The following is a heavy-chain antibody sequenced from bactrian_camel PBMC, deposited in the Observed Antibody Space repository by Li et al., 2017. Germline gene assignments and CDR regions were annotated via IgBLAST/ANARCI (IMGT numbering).Heavy chain of an antibody. J-gene: IGHJ4*01. V-gene: IGHV3S1*01. D-gene: IGHD1*01. CDR1: GFSFSSYW. Sequence: HVQLVESGGGSVQSGGSLRLSCAASGFSFSSYWMYWVRQAPGKGLEWVSTINNGGGTTYYADSVQGRFTTSRDNDKSTLYLQMYSLKTEDSAVYYCAPASDCSGAYCYRRDGWDQGTQVTVS. CDR2: INNGGGTT. CDR3: APASDCSGAYCYRRDG.